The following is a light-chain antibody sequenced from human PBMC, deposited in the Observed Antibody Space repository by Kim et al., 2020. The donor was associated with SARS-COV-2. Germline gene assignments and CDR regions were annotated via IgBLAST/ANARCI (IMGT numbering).Light chain of an antibody. CDR2: RVS. Sequence: DVVMTQSPLSLPVTLGQPASISCRSSQSLVHSDGNTYLNWFQQRPGQSPRRLFYRVSNRDSGVPDRFSGSGSGTDFTLKISRVEAEDVGVYYCMQGTHWPPTFGQGTKVEIK. V-gene: IGKV2-30*02. CDR3: MQGTHWPPT. CDR1: QSLVHSDGNTY. J-gene: IGKJ1*01.